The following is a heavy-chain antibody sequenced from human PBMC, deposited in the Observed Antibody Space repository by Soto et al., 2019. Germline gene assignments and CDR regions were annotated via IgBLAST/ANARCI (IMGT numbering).Heavy chain of an antibody. CDR3: ARRYGSGSFDY. CDR1: GASISSYY. V-gene: IGHV4-59*08. Sequence: TSETLSLTCTVSGASISSYYWSWIRQPPGKGLEWIGYIYYSGSTNYNPSLKSRVTISGDTSKNQFSLKLSSVTAADTAVYYCARRYGSGSFDYWGQGTLVTVSS. D-gene: IGHD3-10*01. CDR2: IYYSGST. J-gene: IGHJ4*02.